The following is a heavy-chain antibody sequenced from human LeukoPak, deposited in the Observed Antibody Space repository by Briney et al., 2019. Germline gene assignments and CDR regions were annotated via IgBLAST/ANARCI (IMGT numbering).Heavy chain of an antibody. J-gene: IGHJ4*02. Sequence: SETPSLTCTVSGGSISSYYWSWIRQPAGKGLEWVGRIYTSGSTNYNPSLKSRVTMSVDTSKNQFSLKLSSVTAADTAVYYCARDRGPDSGSYYFDYWGQGTLVTVSS. CDR3: ARDRGPDSGSYYFDY. V-gene: IGHV4-4*07. CDR2: IYTSGST. D-gene: IGHD1-26*01. CDR1: GGSISSYY.